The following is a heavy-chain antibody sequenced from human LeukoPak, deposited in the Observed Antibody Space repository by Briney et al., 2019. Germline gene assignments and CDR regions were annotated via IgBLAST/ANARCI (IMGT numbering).Heavy chain of an antibody. Sequence: ASVKVSCKVSGYTLTELSMHWVRQAPGKGLEWMGGFDPEDGETIYAQKFQGRVTMTEDTSTDTAYMELSSLGSEDTAVYYCATDLPVGATFTFDYWGQGTLVTVSS. CDR2: FDPEDGET. J-gene: IGHJ4*02. V-gene: IGHV1-24*01. CDR1: GYTLTELS. D-gene: IGHD1-26*01. CDR3: ATDLPVGATFTFDY.